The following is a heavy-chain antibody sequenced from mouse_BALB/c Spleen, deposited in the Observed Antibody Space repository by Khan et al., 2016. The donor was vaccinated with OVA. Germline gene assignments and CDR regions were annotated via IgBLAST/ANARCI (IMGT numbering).Heavy chain of an antibody. CDR1: GFSLTGYG. J-gene: IGHJ4*01. D-gene: IGHD2-4*01. V-gene: IGHV2-6-7*01. CDR3: ARGTDDYALYAMDY. Sequence: VQLVESGPGLVAPSQSLSITCTVSGFSLTGYGVNWVRQPPGKGLEWLGMIWGDGSTDYNSALKSRLSISKDNSKSQVFLKMNSLQTDDTARYYGARGTDDYALYAMDYWGQGTSVTVSS. CDR2: IWGDGST.